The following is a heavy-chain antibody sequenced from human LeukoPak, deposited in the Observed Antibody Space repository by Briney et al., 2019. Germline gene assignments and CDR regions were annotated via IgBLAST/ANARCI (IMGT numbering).Heavy chain of an antibody. D-gene: IGHD6-13*01. CDR2: IGGSGGAT. CDR1: GFTFSSYA. J-gene: IGHJ4*02. V-gene: IGHV3-23*01. CDR3: TKGGSSWSRWDY. Sequence: GGSLRLSCAASGFTFSSYAMSWVRQAPGKGLEWVSTIGGSGGATYYADSVKGRFTISRDNSKNTLDLHMNGLRVEDTAVYYCTKGGSSWSRWDYWGQGALVTVSS.